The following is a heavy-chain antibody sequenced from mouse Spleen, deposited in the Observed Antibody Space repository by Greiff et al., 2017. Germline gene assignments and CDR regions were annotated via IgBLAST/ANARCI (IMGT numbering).Heavy chain of an antibody. CDR3: ASLYYYDGPWFAY. D-gene: IGHD1-1*01. CDR1: GYTFTDYN. J-gene: IGHJ3*01. V-gene: IGHV1-18*01. Sequence: EVQLQQSGPELVKPGASVKIPCKASGYTFTDYNMDWVKQSHGKSLEWIGDINPNNGGTIYNQKFKGKATLTVDKSSSTAYMELRSLTSEDTAVYYCASLYYYDGPWFAYWGQGTLVTVSA. CDR2: INPNNGGT.